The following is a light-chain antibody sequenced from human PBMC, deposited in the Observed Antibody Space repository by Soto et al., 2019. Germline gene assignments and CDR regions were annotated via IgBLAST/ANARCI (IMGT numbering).Light chain of an antibody. V-gene: IGLV2-8*01. J-gene: IGLJ1*01. CDR2: VVS. CDR3: SSYAGSNNFGV. Sequence: QSVLTQPHSACGSPGQSVTISCTGTSSDVGGNNYVSWYQQHPGNAPKLMIYVVSKRASGVTARFSGSKSGNTATLTVSGLQAEDEVEYYCSSYAGSNNFGVFGTGTKLTVL. CDR1: SSDVGGNNY.